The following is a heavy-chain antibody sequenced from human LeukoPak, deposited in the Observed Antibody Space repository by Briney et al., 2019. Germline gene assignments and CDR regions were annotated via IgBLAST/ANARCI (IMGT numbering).Heavy chain of an antibody. Sequence: SETLSLTCAVYGGSFSGYYWSWIRQPPGKGLEWIGSIYHSGSTYYNPSLKSRVTISVDTSKNQFSLKLSSVTDADTAVYYCARHTVDPFTMIVVVDAFDIWGQGTMVTVSS. CDR2: IYHSGST. CDR3: ARHTVDPFTMIVVVDAFDI. V-gene: IGHV4-34*01. CDR1: GGSFSGYY. D-gene: IGHD3-22*01. J-gene: IGHJ3*02.